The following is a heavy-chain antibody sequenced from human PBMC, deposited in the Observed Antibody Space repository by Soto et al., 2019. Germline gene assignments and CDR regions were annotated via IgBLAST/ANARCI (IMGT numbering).Heavy chain of an antibody. CDR1: DGSISTYDW. J-gene: IGHJ4*02. V-gene: IGHV4-4*02. Sequence: QVQLHESGPGLVKPSETLSLTCVVSDGSISTYDWWTWARQPPGKGLEWIGKMFHSGGADYSPSLKSLVTITADSSTNHFALGLTAVTAAETAVYYCATGNVDSMLEYWGQGTQVAVSS. CDR2: MFHSGGA. CDR3: ATGNVDSMLEY. D-gene: IGHD3-3*01.